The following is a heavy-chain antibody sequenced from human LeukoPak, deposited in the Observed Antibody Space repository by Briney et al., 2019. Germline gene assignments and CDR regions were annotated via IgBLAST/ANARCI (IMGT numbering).Heavy chain of an antibody. CDR3: ASQGYCSGGSCYDYYYYYYMDV. V-gene: IGHV4-34*01. CDR2: INHSGST. D-gene: IGHD2-15*01. J-gene: IGHJ6*03. CDR1: GGSFSGYY. Sequence: SETLSLTCAVYGGSFSGYYWSWIRQPPGEGLEWIGEINHSGSTNYNPSLKSRVTISVDTSKNQFSLKLSSVTAADTAVYYCASQGYCSGGSCYDYYYYYYMDVWGKGTTVTVSS.